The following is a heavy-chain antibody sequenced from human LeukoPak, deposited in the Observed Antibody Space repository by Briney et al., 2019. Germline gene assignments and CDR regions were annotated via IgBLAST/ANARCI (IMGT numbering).Heavy chain of an antibody. Sequence: ASVKVSCKASGYMFTSHGISWVRQAPGQGLEWMGWISAYNNNTNYAQKLQGRVTMTTDTSTSTAYMELRSLRSDDTAVYYCARGVTGTELDYWGQGTLVTVSS. CDR3: ARGVTGTELDY. V-gene: IGHV1-18*01. J-gene: IGHJ4*02. CDR2: ISAYNNNT. D-gene: IGHD1-1*01. CDR1: GYMFTSHG.